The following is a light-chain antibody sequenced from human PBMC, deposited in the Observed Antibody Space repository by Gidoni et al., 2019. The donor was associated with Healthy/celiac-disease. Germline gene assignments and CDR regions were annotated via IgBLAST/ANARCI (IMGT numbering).Light chain of an antibody. V-gene: IGLV2-14*01. CDR3: SSYTSSSTLYV. J-gene: IGLJ1*01. Sequence: QSALTQPASVSGSPGQSITISCTGTSSDVGGYNYVFWYQQHPGKAPKLMIYAVSNRPSGVSNRFSGSKSGNTASLTISGLQAEDEADYYCSSYTSSSTLYVFGTGTKVTVL. CDR1: SSDVGGYNY. CDR2: AVS.